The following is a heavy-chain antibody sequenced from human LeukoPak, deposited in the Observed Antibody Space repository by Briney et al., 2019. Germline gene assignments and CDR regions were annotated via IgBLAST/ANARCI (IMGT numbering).Heavy chain of an antibody. CDR2: IRQDGDEK. CDR1: GFIFNSHW. J-gene: IGHJ2*01. CDR3: ARVRTEWYIDL. Sequence: GGSLRLSCACSGFIFNSHWMTWVRQAPGMGLEWVGNIRQDGDEKFHADSVRGRFTISRDNPKKSLYLHLNSLRAEDTAIYCARVRTEWYIDLWGRGTLVTVSP. V-gene: IGHV3-7*01. D-gene: IGHD2-8*02.